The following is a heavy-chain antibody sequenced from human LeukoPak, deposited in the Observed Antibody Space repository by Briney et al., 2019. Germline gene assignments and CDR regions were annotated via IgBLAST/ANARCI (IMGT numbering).Heavy chain of an antibody. CDR3: ARASGYSSSSGCVP. CDR1: GYTFTNYQ. J-gene: IGHJ5*02. CDR2: INPDSGGT. D-gene: IGHD6-6*01. V-gene: IGHV1-2*02. Sequence: ASVKVSCKTSGYTFTNYQMHWVRQAPGQGLEWMGWINPDSGGTHYAQNFQGRVTMTRDTSISTAYMELSGLRSDDTAVYYCARASGYSSSSGCVPWGQGTLVTVSS.